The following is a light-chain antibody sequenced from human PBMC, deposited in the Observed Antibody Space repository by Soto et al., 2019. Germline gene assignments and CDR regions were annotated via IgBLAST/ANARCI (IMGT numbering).Light chain of an antibody. V-gene: IGLV1-40*01. CDR2: GNS. Sequence: QSALTQPPSVSGAPGQRVTISCTGSSSNIGAGYDVPWYQQLPGTAPKLLIYGNSNRPSGVPDRFSGSKSGTSASLAITGLQAEDEADYYCQSYDSSLSGHYVFGTGTKVTVL. J-gene: IGLJ1*01. CDR3: QSYDSSLSGHYV. CDR1: SSNIGAGYD.